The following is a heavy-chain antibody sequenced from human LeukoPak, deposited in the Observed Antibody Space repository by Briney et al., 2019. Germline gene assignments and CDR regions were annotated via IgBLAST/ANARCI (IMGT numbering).Heavy chain of an antibody. Sequence: ASVKVSCKASGYTFIDYYMHWVRQAPGQGLEWIGWISPNSGGTKYVQKFQGRVTMTRDTSITTVYMDLSGLSFDDTAVYYCARGGGRYSVDYWGQGTLVIVSS. CDR2: ISPNSGGT. CDR3: ARGGGRYSVDY. V-gene: IGHV1-2*02. J-gene: IGHJ4*02. CDR1: GYTFIDYY. D-gene: IGHD1-26*01.